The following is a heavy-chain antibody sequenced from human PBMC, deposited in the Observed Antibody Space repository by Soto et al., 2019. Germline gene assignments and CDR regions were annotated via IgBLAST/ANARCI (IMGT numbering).Heavy chain of an antibody. Sequence: QVQLVESGGGVVQPGRSLRLSCAASGFTFSSYAMHWVRQAPGKGLEWVAVISYDGSNKYYADSVKGRFTISRDNSKNTLYLQMNSLRAEDTAVYYCARALRLQKNSIPLVQEHYFDYWGQGTLVTVSS. CDR1: GFTFSSYA. D-gene: IGHD6-25*01. V-gene: IGHV3-30-3*01. J-gene: IGHJ4*02. CDR3: ARALRLQKNSIPLVQEHYFDY. CDR2: ISYDGSNK.